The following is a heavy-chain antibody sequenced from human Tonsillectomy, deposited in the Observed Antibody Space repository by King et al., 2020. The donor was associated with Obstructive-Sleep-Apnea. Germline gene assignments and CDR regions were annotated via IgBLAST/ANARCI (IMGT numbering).Heavy chain of an antibody. D-gene: IGHD1-14*01. V-gene: IGHV3-7*03. CDR1: GFTFSDYW. Sequence: VQLVESGGNLVQPGGSLRLSFEASGFTFSDYWRIWVRQDPGKGPEWVANIRQDGGEKNYFDCVRGRFTSSRDNAKKSLYLQMNSLRAEDTAVYYCVHRGGLASNRPVYFDHWGLGALVTVSS. J-gene: IGHJ4*02. CDR2: IRQDGGEK. CDR3: VHRGGLASNRPVYFDH.